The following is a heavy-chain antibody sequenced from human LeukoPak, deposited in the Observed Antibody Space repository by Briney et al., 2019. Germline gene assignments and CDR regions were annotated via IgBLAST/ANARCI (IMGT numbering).Heavy chain of an antibody. CDR3: ARDAAPGIGVAGTSDY. J-gene: IGHJ4*02. CDR2: IKEDGSAK. V-gene: IGHV3-7*01. Sequence: GGSLRLSCVASRFAFSSYWMAWVRQAPGKGLEWVANIKEDGSAKSYVDSVKGRFTISRDNAKNSLYLQMNSLRAEDTAVYYCARDAAPGIGVAGTSDYWGQGTLVTVSS. D-gene: IGHD6-19*01. CDR1: RFAFSSYW.